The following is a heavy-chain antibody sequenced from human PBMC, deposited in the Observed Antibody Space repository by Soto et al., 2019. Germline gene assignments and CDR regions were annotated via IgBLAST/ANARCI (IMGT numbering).Heavy chain of an antibody. CDR3: ARSPRVMGAAKGTLDY. Sequence: QVQLVQSGGEVKKPGASVKVSCKASGYTFTTFGITWVRQAPGQGLEWRGWISTCTGNTNYAQKLQGRVTLTTDTTTRAAYLELGSQTSDDTAGDYCARSPRVMGAAKGTLDYWGQGTLVTVSS. J-gene: IGHJ4*02. D-gene: IGHD2-21*02. CDR1: GYTFTTFG. CDR2: ISTCTGNT. V-gene: IGHV1-18*04.